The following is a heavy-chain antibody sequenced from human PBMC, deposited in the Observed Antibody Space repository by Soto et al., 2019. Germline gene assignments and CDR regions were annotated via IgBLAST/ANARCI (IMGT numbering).Heavy chain of an antibody. CDR3: ARPHLDRPTFYGMDV. D-gene: IGHD2-2*03. Sequence: EEQLVESGGGLVQAGGSLRLSCAASGFILGRNSMMWVRQAPGKGLEWVAYITSSSTTMNYADSVKGRFTISRDYANNALYLQMNSLRDEDTAVYYCARPHLDRPTFYGMDVWGQGTTVTVSS. CDR2: ITSSSTTM. V-gene: IGHV3-48*02. J-gene: IGHJ6*02. CDR1: GFILGRNS.